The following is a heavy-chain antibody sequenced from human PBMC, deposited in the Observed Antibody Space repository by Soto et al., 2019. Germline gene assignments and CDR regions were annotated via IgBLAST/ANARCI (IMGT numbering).Heavy chain of an antibody. CDR3: ARQIYDSDSGPNFQYYFDS. CDR2: IDPSDSQT. J-gene: IGHJ4*02. Sequence: GESLKISCKGSGYSFAGYWITWVRQKPGKGLEWMGRIDPSDSQTYYSPSFRGHVTISVTKSITTVFLQWSSLRASDTAMYYCARQIYDSDSGPNFQYYFDSWGQGTPVTVSS. D-gene: IGHD5-12*01. V-gene: IGHV5-10-1*01. CDR1: GYSFAGYW.